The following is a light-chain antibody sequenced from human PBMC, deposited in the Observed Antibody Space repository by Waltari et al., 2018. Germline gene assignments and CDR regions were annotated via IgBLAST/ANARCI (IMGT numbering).Light chain of an antibody. Sequence: DVVLTQSPLSLPVTLGQPASISCRSSQSLVHSDGHTYMNWFQHRPGQSPRRLMYKVSNRESGVPDRFSGSGSGTDFTLKISRVEAEDVGVYYCLQGTHWPRTFGQGTKLEI. J-gene: IGKJ2*01. CDR3: LQGTHWPRT. CDR1: QSLVHSDGHTY. CDR2: KVS. V-gene: IGKV2-30*02.